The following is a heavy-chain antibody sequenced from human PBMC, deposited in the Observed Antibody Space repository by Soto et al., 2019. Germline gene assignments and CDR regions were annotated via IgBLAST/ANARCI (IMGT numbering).Heavy chain of an antibody. D-gene: IGHD2-2*01. CDR3: AKDHHITTFGRHCSSTSCYSFYFDY. CDR1: GFTFSSYA. CDR2: ISGSGGST. V-gene: IGHV3-23*01. J-gene: IGHJ4*02. Sequence: GGSLRLSCAASGFTFSSYAMSWVRQAPGKGLEWVSAISGSGGSTYYADSVKGRFTISRDNSKNTLYLQMNSLRAEDTAVYYCAKDHHITTFGRHCSSTSCYSFYFDYWGQGTLVTVSS.